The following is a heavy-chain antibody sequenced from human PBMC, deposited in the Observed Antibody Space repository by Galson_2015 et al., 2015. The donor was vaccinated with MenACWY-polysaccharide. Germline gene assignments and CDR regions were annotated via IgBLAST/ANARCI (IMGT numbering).Heavy chain of an antibody. D-gene: IGHD3-10*01. CDR1: GLTFSNNW. CDR3: VGPLGRGGTGAYGMDA. CDR2: INSAASST. V-gene: IGHV3-74*01. J-gene: IGHJ6*02. Sequence: SLRLSCAASGLTFSNNWIHWVRQAPGKGLVWVSRINSAASSTAYADSGKGRFTISRDNAKNTLYLQMNSLRVEDTAVYYCVGPLGRGGTGAYGMDAWGQGTTVTVSS.